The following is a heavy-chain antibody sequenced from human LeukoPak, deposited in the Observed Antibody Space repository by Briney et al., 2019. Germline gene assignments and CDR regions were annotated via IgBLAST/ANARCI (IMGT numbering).Heavy chain of an antibody. CDR2: FSAYNGNT. D-gene: IGHD3-10*01. CDR1: GYTFTSYG. Sequence: GASVKVSCKASGYTFTSYGISWVRQAPGQGLEWMGWFSAYNGNTNYAQKLQGRVTMTTDTSTSTAYMELRSLRSDDTAVYYCARDPRPLSRSGSYYNWFDPWGQGTLVTVSS. CDR3: ARDPRPLSRSGSYYNWFDP. V-gene: IGHV1-18*01. J-gene: IGHJ5*02.